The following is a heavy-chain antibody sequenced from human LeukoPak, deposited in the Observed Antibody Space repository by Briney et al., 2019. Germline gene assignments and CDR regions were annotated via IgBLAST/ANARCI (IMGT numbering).Heavy chain of an antibody. Sequence: GASVKVSCKVSGYTLTELSMHWVRQAPGKGLEWMGGFDPEDGETIYAQKFQGRVTMTEDTSTDTAYMELSSLRSEDTAVYYCATALALFSSSPLGYWGQGTLVTVSS. J-gene: IGHJ4*02. CDR1: GYTLTELS. D-gene: IGHD6-6*01. V-gene: IGHV1-24*01. CDR3: ATALALFSSSPLGY. CDR2: FDPEDGET.